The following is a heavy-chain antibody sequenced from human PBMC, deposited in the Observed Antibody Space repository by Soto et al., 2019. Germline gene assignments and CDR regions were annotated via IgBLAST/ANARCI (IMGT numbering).Heavy chain of an antibody. CDR3: ARVNLGYGSGSYPDTEFDY. CDR2: IYYSGST. J-gene: IGHJ4*01. D-gene: IGHD3-10*01. Sequence: PSGTLSLICSVSGGPVSSGGYYWSWIRQHPGKGLEWIGYIYYSGSTYYNPSLKSRVTISVDTSKNQFPLKLSSVTAADTAVYYCARVNLGYGSGSYPDTEFDYWGHVTPV. V-gene: IGHV4-31*03. CDR1: GGPVSSGGYY.